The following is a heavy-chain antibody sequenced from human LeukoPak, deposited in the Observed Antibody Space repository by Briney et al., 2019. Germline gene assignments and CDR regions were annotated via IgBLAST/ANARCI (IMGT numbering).Heavy chain of an antibody. CDR1: SGSISSSSYY. Sequence: SETLSLTCIVPSGSISSSSYYWGWIRQPPGKGLGWIGSIYYSGKTSYNPSLKSRVTISVDTSKNQFSLKLSSVTAADTAVYFCARHEYWFDPWGQGTLVTVSS. CDR3: ARHEYWFDP. D-gene: IGHD2/OR15-2a*01. V-gene: IGHV4-39*01. J-gene: IGHJ5*02. CDR2: IYYSGKT.